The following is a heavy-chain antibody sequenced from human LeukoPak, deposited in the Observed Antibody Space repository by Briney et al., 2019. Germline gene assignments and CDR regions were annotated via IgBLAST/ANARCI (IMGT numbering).Heavy chain of an antibody. Sequence: SETLSLTCTVSGGSISSYYWSWIRQPPGKGLEWIGYIYYSGSTNYNPSLKSRVTISVDTSKNQFSLKLSSVTAADTAVYYCARGRLGSGSYYTDFDYWGQGTLVTVSS. J-gene: IGHJ4*02. D-gene: IGHD3-10*01. CDR3: ARGRLGSGSYYTDFDY. CDR1: GGSISSYY. V-gene: IGHV4-59*12. CDR2: IYYSGST.